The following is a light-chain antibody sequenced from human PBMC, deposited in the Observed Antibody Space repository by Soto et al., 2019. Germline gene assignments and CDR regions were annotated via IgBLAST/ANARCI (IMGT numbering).Light chain of an antibody. CDR1: SSDVGGYNY. CDR2: DVS. Sequence: QSALTQPASESGSPGQSITISCTGTSSDVGGYNYVSWYQQHPGKAPKLMIYDVSNRPSGVSNRFSGSKSGNTASLTISGLQAEDEADYYCSSYTSSSTYVVFGGGTQLTVL. CDR3: SSYTSSSTYVV. V-gene: IGLV2-14*01. J-gene: IGLJ2*01.